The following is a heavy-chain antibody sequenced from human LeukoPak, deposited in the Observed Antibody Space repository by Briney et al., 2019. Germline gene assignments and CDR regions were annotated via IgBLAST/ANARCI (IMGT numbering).Heavy chain of an antibody. CDR3: ARQGYCSSTSCSDYYMDV. CDR2: IYYSGST. Sequence: PSETLSLTCTVSGGSISSSSYYWGWIRQPPGKGLEWIGSIYYSGSTYYNPSLKSRVTISVDTSKNQFSLKLSSVTAADTAVYYCARQGYCSSTSCSDYYMDVWGKGTTVTVSS. J-gene: IGHJ6*03. D-gene: IGHD2-2*01. CDR1: GGSISSSSYY. V-gene: IGHV4-39*01.